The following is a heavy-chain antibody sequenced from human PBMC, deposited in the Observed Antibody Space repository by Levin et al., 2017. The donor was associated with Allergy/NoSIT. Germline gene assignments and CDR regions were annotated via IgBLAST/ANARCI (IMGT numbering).Heavy chain of an antibody. V-gene: IGHV4-59*01. D-gene: IGHD4-17*01. J-gene: IGHJ6*03. CDR1: GGSISSYY. CDR3: ARATHYYYYYMDV. CDR2: IYYSGST. Sequence: NASETLSLTCTVSGGSISSYYWSWIRQPPGKGLEWIGYIYYSGSTNYNPSLKSRVTISVDTSKNQFSLKLSSVTAADTAVYYCARATHYYYYYMDVWGKGTTVTVSS.